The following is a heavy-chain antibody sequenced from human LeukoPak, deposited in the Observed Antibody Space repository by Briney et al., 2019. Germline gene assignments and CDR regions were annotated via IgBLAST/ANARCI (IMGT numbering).Heavy chain of an antibody. D-gene: IGHD4-17*01. CDR1: GFTVSSNY. CDR3: AKEDYGDYGGFDY. CDR2: IYSGGST. Sequence: GGSLRLSCAASGFTVSSNYMSWVRQAPGKGLEWVSVIYSGGSTYYADSVKGRFTISRDNSKNTLYLQMNSLRAEDTAAYYCAKEDYGDYGGFDYWGQGTLVTVSS. V-gene: IGHV3-53*01. J-gene: IGHJ4*02.